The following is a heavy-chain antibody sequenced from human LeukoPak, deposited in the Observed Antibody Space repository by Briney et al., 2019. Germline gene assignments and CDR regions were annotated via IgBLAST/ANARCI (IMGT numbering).Heavy chain of an antibody. CDR2: ISGSGGST. D-gene: IGHD6-13*01. CDR3: AKEVWDSSSWYYFDY. CDR1: GFTFSSYA. Sequence: GGSLRLSCAASGFTFSSYAMSWVRQAPGKVLEWVSAISGSGGSTYYADSVKGRFTISRDNSKNTLYLQMNSLRAEDTAVYYCAKEVWDSSSWYYFDYWGQGTLVTVSS. J-gene: IGHJ4*02. V-gene: IGHV3-23*01.